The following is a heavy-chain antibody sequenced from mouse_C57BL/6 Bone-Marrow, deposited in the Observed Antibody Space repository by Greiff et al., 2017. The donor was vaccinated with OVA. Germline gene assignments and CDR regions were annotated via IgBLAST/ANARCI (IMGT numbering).Heavy chain of an antibody. Sequence: VQLQQPGTELVKPGASVKLSCKASGYTFTSYWIHWVKQRPGQGLEWIGNINPRNGGTDYSEKFKSKATLTVDKSSSTAYMQLSSLSSEESAAYYCASGWLPYAMDYWGQGTSVTVSA. CDR3: ASGWLPYAMDY. D-gene: IGHD2-3*01. CDR2: INPRNGGT. CDR1: GYTFTSYW. J-gene: IGHJ4*01. V-gene: IGHV1-53*01.